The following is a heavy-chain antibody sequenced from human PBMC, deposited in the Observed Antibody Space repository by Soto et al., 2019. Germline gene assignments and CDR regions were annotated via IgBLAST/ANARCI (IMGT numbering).Heavy chain of an antibody. V-gene: IGHV3-33*01. Sequence: LRLSCAASGFTFSSYGMHWVRQAPGKGLEWVAVIWYDGSNKYYADSVKGRFTISRDNSKNTLYLQMNSLRAEDTAVYYCARDRPMYSSGWYYFDYWGQGTLVTVSS. CDR3: ARDRPMYSSGWYYFDY. D-gene: IGHD6-19*01. CDR1: GFTFSSYG. CDR2: IWYDGSNK. J-gene: IGHJ4*02.